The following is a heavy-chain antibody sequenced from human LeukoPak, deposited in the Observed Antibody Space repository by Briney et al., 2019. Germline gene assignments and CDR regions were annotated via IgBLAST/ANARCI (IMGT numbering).Heavy chain of an antibody. J-gene: IGHJ4*02. CDR2: INSDGSTT. V-gene: IGHV3-74*01. CDR1: GFTFSSYW. CDR3: ARAGQYRFDY. D-gene: IGHD2/OR15-2a*01. Sequence: GGSLRLSCAASGFTFSSYWMHWVRRAPGKGLVWVSRINSDGSTTNYADSVKGRFTISRDNAKNTLYLQMNSLRADDTAVYYCARAGQYRFDYWGQGALVTVSS.